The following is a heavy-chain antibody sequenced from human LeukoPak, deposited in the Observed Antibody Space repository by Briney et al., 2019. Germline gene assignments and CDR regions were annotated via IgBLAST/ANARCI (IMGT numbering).Heavy chain of an antibody. CDR3: ARDGLCYDTRGYYSCAFDV. Sequence: GSLRLSCAASGFTFSVYSMNWVRQPPGKGLEWIGTIHYSGSIYYNPSLKSRVTISADTSKNQFSLKVTSVTAADTAVYYCARDGLCYDTRGYYSCAFDVWGQGTMVTVSS. CDR2: IHYSGSI. V-gene: IGHV4-38-2*02. CDR1: GFTFSVYS. J-gene: IGHJ3*01. D-gene: IGHD3-22*01.